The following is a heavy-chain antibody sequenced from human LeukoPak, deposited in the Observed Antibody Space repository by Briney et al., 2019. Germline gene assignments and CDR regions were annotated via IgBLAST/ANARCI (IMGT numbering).Heavy chain of an antibody. CDR2: IYHSGST. CDR3: ARVRMATIRFDAFDI. D-gene: IGHD5-24*01. Sequence: PSETLSLTCTVSGGSISGSSYYWGWIRQPPGKGLEWIGYIYHSGSTYYNPSLKSRVTISVDRSKNQFSLKLSSVTAADTAVYYCARVRMATIRFDAFDIWGQGTMVTVSS. V-gene: IGHV4-39*07. J-gene: IGHJ3*02. CDR1: GGSISGSSYY.